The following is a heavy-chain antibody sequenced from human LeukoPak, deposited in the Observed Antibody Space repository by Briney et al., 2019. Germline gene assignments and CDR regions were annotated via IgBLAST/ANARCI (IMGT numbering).Heavy chain of an antibody. CDR1: GFTFTSYA. CDR3: ARELSGSYHFDE. V-gene: IGHV3-30*04. Sequence: PGRSLRLSCEASGFTFTSYAMHWVRQGPGKGPEWVAVISDDESGKYYADSVKGRFTISRDNSKYTLNLQMNSLRDEDTAVYYCARELSGSYHFDEWGQGTLVTVSS. CDR2: ISDDESGK. D-gene: IGHD3-10*01. J-gene: IGHJ4*02.